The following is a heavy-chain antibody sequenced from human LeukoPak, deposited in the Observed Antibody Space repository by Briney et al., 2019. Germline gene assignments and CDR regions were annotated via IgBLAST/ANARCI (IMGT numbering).Heavy chain of an antibody. V-gene: IGHV4-59*01. CDR3: ARVCYYGSGSYLGSYYGMDV. CDR1: GGSISSYY. CDR2: IYYSGST. J-gene: IGHJ6*02. D-gene: IGHD3-10*01. Sequence: PSETLSLTCTVSGGSISSYYWSWIRQPPGKGLEWIGYIYYSGSTNYNPSLKSRVTISVDTSKNQFSLKLSSVTAADTAVYYCARVCYYGSGSYLGSYYGMDVWGQGTTVTVSS.